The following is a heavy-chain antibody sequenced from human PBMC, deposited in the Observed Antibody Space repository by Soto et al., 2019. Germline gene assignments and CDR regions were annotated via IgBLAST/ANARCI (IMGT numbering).Heavy chain of an antibody. D-gene: IGHD6-19*01. J-gene: IGHJ6*02. V-gene: IGHV3-33*01. CDR3: ARPLVAPVAGPYYYGMDV. CDR2: IWYDGNTK. Sequence: LRLSCTASGFTFNSYGFNWVRQSPGKGLEWVAVIWYDGNTKYYADSVKGRFTISRDNLRSTVYLQMNSLTAEDTAVYYCARPLVAPVAGPYYYGMDVWGQGTTVTVSS. CDR1: GFTFNSYG.